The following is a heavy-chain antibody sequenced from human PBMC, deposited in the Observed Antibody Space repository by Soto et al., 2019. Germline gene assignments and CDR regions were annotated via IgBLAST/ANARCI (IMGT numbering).Heavy chain of an antibody. D-gene: IGHD6-13*01. Sequence: LSLTCPVSGGSINSGDYYWSWIRQPPGKDLEWIGYIYYSGSTYYNPSLKSPVTISVDTSKNQFSLKLSSVTAADTAVYYCARGTTGAAAGTRGYYGMDVWGQGTTVTVSS. CDR2: IYYSGST. CDR3: ARGTTGAAAGTRGYYGMDV. V-gene: IGHV4-30-4*08. CDR1: GGSINSGDYY. J-gene: IGHJ6*02.